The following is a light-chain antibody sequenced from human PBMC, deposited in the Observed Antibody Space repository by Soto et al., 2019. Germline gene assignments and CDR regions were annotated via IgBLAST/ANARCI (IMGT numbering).Light chain of an antibody. CDR1: QSVSSN. CDR2: GAS. V-gene: IGKV3-15*01. J-gene: IGKJ4*01. CDR3: QQYTIGPELT. Sequence: IVMTQSPATLSVSKGDRATRSCRASQSVSSNLAWYQQKPGQAPRLLIYGASTRATGIPARFSSSGSGTEFTLTISSLQSEDFAVFYCQQYTIGPELTFSGVTKLDIK.